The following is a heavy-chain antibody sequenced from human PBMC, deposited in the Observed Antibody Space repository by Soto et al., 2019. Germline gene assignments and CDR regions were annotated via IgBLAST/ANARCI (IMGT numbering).Heavy chain of an antibody. Sequence: SQTLSLTCAISGDSVSSNHATWDWIRQSPSRGLEWLGRTYYRSKWYYDYGVSVKGRITIDPDTSKNHFSLQLNSVTPEDTAVYYCARTRITAAGTFDFWGQGTLVTVSS. CDR2: TYYRSKWYY. V-gene: IGHV6-1*01. D-gene: IGHD6-13*01. CDR1: GDSVSSNHAT. CDR3: ARTRITAAGTFDF. J-gene: IGHJ4*02.